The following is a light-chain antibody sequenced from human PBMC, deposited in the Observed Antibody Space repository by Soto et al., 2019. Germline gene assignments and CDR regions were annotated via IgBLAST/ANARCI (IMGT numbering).Light chain of an antibody. CDR3: QQYGYSPIT. CDR2: DIS. J-gene: IGKJ5*01. V-gene: IGKV3-20*01. CDR1: QSIARTY. Sequence: EVVLTQSPGTLSLSPGERATLSCRASQSIARTYLAWYQQKPGQATRLLIYDISTRATGIPDRFSASGSGTDFTLTISGLETEDFAVYYCQQYGYSPITFGQGTRLEIK.